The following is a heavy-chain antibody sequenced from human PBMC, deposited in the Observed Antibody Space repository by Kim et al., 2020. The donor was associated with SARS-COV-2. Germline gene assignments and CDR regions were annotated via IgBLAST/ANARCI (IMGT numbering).Heavy chain of an antibody. CDR3: AKDKSFLMSKFGGESGGMDA. CDR2: ITYKGSKK. D-gene: IGHD3-16*01. CDR1: GFNFNNFD. J-gene: IGHJ6*01. Sequence: GGSLRLSCAASGFNFNNFDMHWVRQAPGKGLEWLSLITYKGSKKYYADSVKGRFTISRDSSKNTLYLQMDSLRPEDTAVYFCAKDKSFLMSKFGGESGGMDAWGQETTVTFSS. V-gene: IGHV3-30*18.